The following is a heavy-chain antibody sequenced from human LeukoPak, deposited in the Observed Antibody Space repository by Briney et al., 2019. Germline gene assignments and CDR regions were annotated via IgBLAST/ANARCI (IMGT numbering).Heavy chain of an antibody. D-gene: IGHD6-19*01. CDR2: IYYSGST. CDR1: GGSISSSSYY. V-gene: IGHV4-39*01. J-gene: IGHJ6*03. Sequence: SETLSLTCTVSGGSISSSSYYWGWIRQPPGKGLEWIGSIYYSGSTYYNPSLKSRVTISVDTSKNQFSLKLSSVTAADTAVYYCARTSSGWYPYQIYYYYYYMDVWGKGTTVTISS. CDR3: ARTSSGWYPYQIYYYYYYMDV.